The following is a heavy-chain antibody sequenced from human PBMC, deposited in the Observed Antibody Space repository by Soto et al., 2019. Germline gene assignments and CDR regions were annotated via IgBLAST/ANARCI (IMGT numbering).Heavy chain of an antibody. CDR2: IRSKANSYAT. CDR3: TSKVSSLGYCSSTSCPRIDY. V-gene: IGHV3-73*01. Sequence: GGSLRLSCAASGFTFSGSAMHWVRQASGKGLEWVGRIRSKANSYATAYAASVKGRFTISRDDSKNTAYLQMNSLKTEDTAVYYCTSKVSSLGYCSSTSCPRIDYWGQGPLVTGSS. CDR1: GFTFSGSA. D-gene: IGHD2-2*01. J-gene: IGHJ4*02.